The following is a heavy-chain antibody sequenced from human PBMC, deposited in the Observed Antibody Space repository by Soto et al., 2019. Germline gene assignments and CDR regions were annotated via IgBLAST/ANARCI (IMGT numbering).Heavy chain of an antibody. CDR2: IYHSGST. CDR3: ARGRVRATYYFDY. Sequence: PSAPLSITCAVSGGSISSGGYSWSWIRQPPGKGLEWIGYIYHSGSTYYNPSLKSRVTISVDRSKNQFSLKLSSVTAADTAVYYCARGRVRATYYFDYWGQGTLVTVSS. J-gene: IGHJ4*02. CDR1: GGSISSGGYS. V-gene: IGHV4-30-2*01. D-gene: IGHD1-26*01.